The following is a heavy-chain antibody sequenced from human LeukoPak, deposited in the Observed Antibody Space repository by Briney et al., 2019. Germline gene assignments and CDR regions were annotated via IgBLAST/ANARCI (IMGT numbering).Heavy chain of an antibody. Sequence: ASVKVSCKASGGTFSSYAISWVRQAPGQGLEWMGGIIPIFGTANYAQKFQGRVTITADESTSTAYMELSSLRSEDTTVYYCARGYGSGPPNYWGQGTLVTVSS. CDR2: IIPIFGTA. CDR3: ARGYGSGPPNY. V-gene: IGHV1-69*13. J-gene: IGHJ4*02. D-gene: IGHD3-10*01. CDR1: GGTFSSYA.